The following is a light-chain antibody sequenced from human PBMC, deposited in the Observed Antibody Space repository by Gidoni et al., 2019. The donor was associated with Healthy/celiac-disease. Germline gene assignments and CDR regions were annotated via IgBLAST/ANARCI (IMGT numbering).Light chain of an antibody. CDR1: QSISSY. CDR2: AAS. J-gene: IGKJ1*01. V-gene: IGKV1-39*01. CDR3: QQSYSTPWT. Sequence: QMTQSPTSLSASVGDRVTITCRASQSISSYLNWYQQKPGKAPKLLIYAASSLQSGVPSRFSGSGSGTDFTLTISSLQPEDFATYYCQQSYSTPWTFGQGTKVEIK.